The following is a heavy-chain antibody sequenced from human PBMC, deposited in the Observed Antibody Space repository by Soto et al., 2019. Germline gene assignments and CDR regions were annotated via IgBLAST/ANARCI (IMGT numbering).Heavy chain of an antibody. CDR1: GFTFNIYA. CDR3: AKHYCGSGTTCFDAFDF. D-gene: IGHD2-21*01. Sequence: PGGSLRLSCAASGFTFNIYAMSWVRQVPGKGLQWVSAISGSGGSTYYPASVPGRFSISRDNSNNTLFLQMSGLRADDTAVYYCAKHYCGSGTTCFDAFDFWGQGTMVTV. J-gene: IGHJ3*01. CDR2: ISGSGGST. V-gene: IGHV3-23*01.